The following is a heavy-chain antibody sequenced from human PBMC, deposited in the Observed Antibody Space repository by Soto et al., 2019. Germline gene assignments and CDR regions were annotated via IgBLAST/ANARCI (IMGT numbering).Heavy chain of an antibody. J-gene: IGHJ4*02. CDR2: IYWNDDK. V-gene: IGHV2-5*01. CDR1: VFSLSTSGLG. D-gene: IGHD6-19*01. CDR3: AHRPSGWYLFDY. Sequence: QITLKESGPTLVRPTQTLTLTCTFSVFSLSTSGLGVGWIRQPPGKALEWLALIYWNDDKRYSPSLKARLTITKDTSKNPVLLTMTNMDPVDTATYSCAHRPSGWYLFDYWGQGTLVTVSS.